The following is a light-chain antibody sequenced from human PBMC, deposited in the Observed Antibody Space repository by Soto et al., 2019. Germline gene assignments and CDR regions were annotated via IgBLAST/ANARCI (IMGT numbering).Light chain of an antibody. V-gene: IGLV6-57*04. Sequence: NFLLTQPHSVSESPGKTVTISCTRSSGSIASNYVQWYQQRPGSAPTTVIYEDNQRPSGVPDRFSGSIDSSSNSASLTISGLKSEDEADYYCQFYDSSNRVVFGGGTKLPAL. CDR1: SGSIASNY. CDR3: QFYDSSNRVV. J-gene: IGLJ2*01. CDR2: EDN.